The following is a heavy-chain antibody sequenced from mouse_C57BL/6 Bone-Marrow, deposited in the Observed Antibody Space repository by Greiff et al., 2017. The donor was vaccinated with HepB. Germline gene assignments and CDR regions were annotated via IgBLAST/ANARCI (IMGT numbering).Heavy chain of an antibody. D-gene: IGHD1-1*01. CDR2: FYPGSGSI. V-gene: IGHV1-62-2*01. CDR1: GYTFTEYT. Sequence: VQLQQSGAELVKPGASVKLSCKASGYTFTEYTIHWVKQRSGQGLEWIGWFYPGSGSIKYNEKFKDKATFTADKSSSTVYMELSRLTSEDSAVYFCARHEVVYYGSSNYFDYWGQGTTLTVSS. CDR3: ARHEVVYYGSSNYFDY. J-gene: IGHJ2*01.